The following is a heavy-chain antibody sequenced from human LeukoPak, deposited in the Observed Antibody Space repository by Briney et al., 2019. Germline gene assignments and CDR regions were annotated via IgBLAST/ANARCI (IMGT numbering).Heavy chain of an antibody. D-gene: IGHD7-27*01. J-gene: IGHJ6*02. CDR3: AKDSPGPGEYYYYYGMDV. CDR1: GFTFSSYA. V-gene: IGHV3-7*01. CDR2: IKQDGSEK. Sequence: GGSLRLSCAASGFTFSSYAMSWVRQAPGKGLEWVANIKQDGSEKYYVDSVKGRFTISRDNAKNSLYLQMSSLRAEDTAVYYCAKDSPGPGEYYYYYGMDVWGQGTTVTVSS.